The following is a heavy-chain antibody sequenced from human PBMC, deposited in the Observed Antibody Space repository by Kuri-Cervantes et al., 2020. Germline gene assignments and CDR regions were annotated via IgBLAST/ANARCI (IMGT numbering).Heavy chain of an antibody. CDR2: IWYDGSNK. J-gene: IGHJ3*02. CDR1: GFTFSSYG. D-gene: IGHD3-16*02. V-gene: IGHV3-33*03. CDR3: AKDLKPRGVLHLGELSFPDAFDI. Sequence: GGSLRLSCAASGFTFSSYGMHWVRQAPGKGLEWVAVIWYDGSNKYYADSVKGRFTISRDNAKNSLYLQMNSLRAEDTALYYCAKDLKPRGVLHLGELSFPDAFDIWGQGTMVTVSS.